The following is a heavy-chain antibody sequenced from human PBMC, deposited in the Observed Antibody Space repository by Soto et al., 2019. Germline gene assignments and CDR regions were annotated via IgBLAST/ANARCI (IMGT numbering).Heavy chain of an antibody. CDR3: ARKVVVVADMPRDV. Sequence: EVQLVESGGGLVQPGGSLRLSCAASGFTFSSYSMNWVRQAPGKGLEWVSYISSSSSTIYYADSVKGRFTICRDNAKNCLYLQMDSLRAEDMGRYYCARKVVVVADMPRDVWGKGTTVTVSS. D-gene: IGHD2-2*01. V-gene: IGHV3-48*01. J-gene: IGHJ6*04. CDR2: ISSSSSTI. CDR1: GFTFSSYS.